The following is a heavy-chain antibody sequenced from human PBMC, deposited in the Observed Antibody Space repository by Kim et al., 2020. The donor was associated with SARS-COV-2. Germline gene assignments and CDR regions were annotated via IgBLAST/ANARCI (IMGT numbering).Heavy chain of an antibody. D-gene: IGHD1-1*01. CDR1: GGTFSSYA. J-gene: IGHJ5*02. Sequence: SVKVSCKASGGTFSSYAISWVRQAPGQGLEWMGGIIPIFGTANYAQKFQGRVTITADESTSTAYMELSSLRSEDTAVYYCARDFYNVVQGRFNWFDPWGQGTLVTVSS. CDR3: ARDFYNVVQGRFNWFDP. V-gene: IGHV1-69*13. CDR2: IIPIFGTA.